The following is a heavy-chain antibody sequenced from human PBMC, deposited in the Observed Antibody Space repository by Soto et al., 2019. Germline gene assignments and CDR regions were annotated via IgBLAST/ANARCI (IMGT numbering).Heavy chain of an antibody. CDR3: AREHSSSWRFDY. CDR1: GYTFTSYD. D-gene: IGHD6-13*01. CDR2: MNPNSGNT. V-gene: IGHV1-8*01. J-gene: IGHJ4*02. Sequence: QVQLVQSGAEVKKPGASVKVSCKASGYTFTSYDINWVRQATGQGLEWMGWMNPNSGNTGYAQKFQGSVPIARNXSISTAYMELSSLRSEDTAVYYCAREHSSSWRFDYWGQGTLVTVSS.